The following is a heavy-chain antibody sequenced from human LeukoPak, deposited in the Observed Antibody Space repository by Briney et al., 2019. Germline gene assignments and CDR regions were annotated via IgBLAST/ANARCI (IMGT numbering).Heavy chain of an antibody. CDR3: ARVRGGTWGYSSSWRPCYFDY. Sequence: PGGSLRLSCAASGFTFSSYAMHWVRQAPGKGLEWVAVISYDGSNKYYADSVKGRFTISRDNSKNTLYLQMNSLRAEDTAVYYCARVRGGTWGYSSSWRPCYFDYWGQGTLVTASS. J-gene: IGHJ4*02. CDR1: GFTFSSYA. D-gene: IGHD6-13*01. CDR2: ISYDGSNK. V-gene: IGHV3-30-3*01.